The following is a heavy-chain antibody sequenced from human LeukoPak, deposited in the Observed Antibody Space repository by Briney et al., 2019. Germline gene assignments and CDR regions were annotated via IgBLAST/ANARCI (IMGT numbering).Heavy chain of an antibody. CDR3: ARSSEGRYYYDSSGYSYYYHYMDV. CDR1: GGSISNY. CDR2: IYYSGST. V-gene: IGHV4-59*01. J-gene: IGHJ6*03. D-gene: IGHD3-22*01. Sequence: SETLSLTCTVSGGSISNYWSWIRQPPGKGLEWIGYIYYSGSTNYNPSLKSRVTISVDASKNQFSLRLNSVTAADTAVYYCARSSEGRYYYDSSGYSYYYHYMDVWGKGTTVTISS.